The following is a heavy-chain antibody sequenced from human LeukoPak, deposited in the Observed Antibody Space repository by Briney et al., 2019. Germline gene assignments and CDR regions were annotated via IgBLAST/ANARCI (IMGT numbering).Heavy chain of an antibody. CDR1: GFTFSNYA. D-gene: IGHD4-17*01. J-gene: IGHJ4*02. CDR2: ISGSAGST. V-gene: IGHV3-23*01. CDR3: AKDPTVTTFDY. Sequence: GGSLRLSCAASGFTFSNYAMSWVRQAPGKGLEWVSAISGSAGSTYYADSVKGRFTISRDNSKNTLYLQMNSLRAEDTAVYYCAKDPTVTTFDYWGQGTLVTVSS.